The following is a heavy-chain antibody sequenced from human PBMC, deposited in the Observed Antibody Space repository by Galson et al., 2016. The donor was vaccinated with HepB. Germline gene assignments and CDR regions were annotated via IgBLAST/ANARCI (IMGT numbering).Heavy chain of an antibody. CDR3: ARDLVSGRLELRVFHGMDV. J-gene: IGHJ6*02. CDR2: INAGNGDT. D-gene: IGHD1-7*01. V-gene: IGHV1-3*01. CDR1: GYTHNYV. Sequence: SVKVSCKASGYTHNYVMHWVRQAPGQRLEWMGWINAGNGDTGYSQRFQGRVTIARDTSANTAYMELSSLRSEDTAVYYCARDLVSGRLELRVFHGMDVWGQGATVTGSS.